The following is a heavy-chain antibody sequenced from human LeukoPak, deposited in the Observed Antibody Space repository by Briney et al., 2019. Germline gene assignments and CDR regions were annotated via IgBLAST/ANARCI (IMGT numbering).Heavy chain of an antibody. CDR2: SRNKANSYTT. V-gene: IGHV3-72*01. CDR3: VRLKYSSGSFAFDY. CDR1: GFTFGDHY. D-gene: IGHD3-22*01. Sequence: PGGSLRLSCAASGFTFGDHYIDWVRQAPGKGLEWVGRSRNKANSYTTEYAASVKGRFAISRDDATNSVFLQMNSLKTEDTAVYYCVRLKYSSGSFAFDYWGQGALVTVSS. J-gene: IGHJ4*02.